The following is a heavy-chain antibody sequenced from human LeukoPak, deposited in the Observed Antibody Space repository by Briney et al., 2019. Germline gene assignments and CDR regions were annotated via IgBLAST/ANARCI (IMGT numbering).Heavy chain of an antibody. CDR1: GFTFSSYW. Sequence: GGSLRLSCAASGFTFSSYWMSWVRQAPGRGLDWVANIKQGGSEKYYVDSVKGRFTISRDDAKSSLYLQMNSLRAEDTAVYYCAKIYCSSISCHFDYWGQGTLVTVSS. CDR2: IKQGGSEK. V-gene: IGHV3-7*01. J-gene: IGHJ4*02. CDR3: AKIYCSSISCHFDY. D-gene: IGHD2-2*01.